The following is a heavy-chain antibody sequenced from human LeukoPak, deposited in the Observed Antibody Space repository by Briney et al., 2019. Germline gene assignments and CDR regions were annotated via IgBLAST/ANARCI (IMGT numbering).Heavy chain of an antibody. J-gene: IGHJ4*02. CDR1: GGTFSSYA. Sequence: GASVKVSCKASGGTFSSYAISWVRQAPGQGLEWMGWINAGNGNTKYSQKFQGRVTITRDTSASTAYMELSSLRSEDTAVYYCARDYSSGWAGTFDYWGQGTLVTVSS. V-gene: IGHV1-3*01. D-gene: IGHD6-19*01. CDR3: ARDYSSGWAGTFDY. CDR2: INAGNGNT.